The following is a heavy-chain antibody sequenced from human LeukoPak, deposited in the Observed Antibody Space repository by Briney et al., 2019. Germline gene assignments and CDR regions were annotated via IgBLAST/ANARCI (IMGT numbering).Heavy chain of an antibody. V-gene: IGHV3-30*04. CDR3: AREPIAVAGVFGD. Sequence: GGSLRLSCAASGFTFSSYAMHWVRQGPGKGLEWVAVISYDGSNKYYADSVKGRFTISGDNSKNTLYLQMNSLRAEDTAVYYCAREPIAVAGVFGDWGQGTLVTVSS. D-gene: IGHD6-19*01. CDR1: GFTFSSYA. J-gene: IGHJ4*02. CDR2: ISYDGSNK.